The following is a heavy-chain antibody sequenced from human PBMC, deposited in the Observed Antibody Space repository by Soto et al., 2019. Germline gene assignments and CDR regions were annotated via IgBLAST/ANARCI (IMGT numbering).Heavy chain of an antibody. Sequence: GGSLRLSCAASGFTFSSYSMNWVRQAPGKGLEWVSYISSSSSTIYYADSGKGRFTISRDNAKNSLYLQMNSLRAEDTAVYYCARAGAGELLHNYYYYYYMDVWGKGTTVTVSS. CDR2: ISSSSSTI. CDR3: ARAGAGELLHNYYYYYYMDV. D-gene: IGHD3-10*01. V-gene: IGHV3-48*01. CDR1: GFTFSSYS. J-gene: IGHJ6*03.